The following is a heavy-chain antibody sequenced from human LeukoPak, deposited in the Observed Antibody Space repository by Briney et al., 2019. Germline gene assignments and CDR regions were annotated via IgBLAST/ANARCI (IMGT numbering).Heavy chain of an antibody. CDR3: ARNTMVRGVITNFDY. CDR2: IIPILGIA. Sequence: PVASVKVSCKATGRTFSSYAISLVRQAPGQGLEWMGRIIPILGIANYAQKFQGRVTITADKSTSTAYMELSSLRSEDTAVYYCARNTMVRGVITNFDYWGQGTLVTVSS. V-gene: IGHV1-69*04. CDR1: GRTFSSYA. J-gene: IGHJ4*02. D-gene: IGHD3-10*01.